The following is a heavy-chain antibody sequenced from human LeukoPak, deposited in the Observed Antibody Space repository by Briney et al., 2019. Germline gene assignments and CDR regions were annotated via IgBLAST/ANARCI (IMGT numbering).Heavy chain of an antibody. Sequence: PGGSLRLSCAASGFTFSSYTINWVGQAPGKGLEWVSSISSRSTYIYYTDSVKGRFTISRDNAKNSLYLQMNSLRAEDTAVYYCARVDYDDYVNPWDYWGQGTLVTVSS. D-gene: IGHD4-17*01. CDR3: ARVDYDDYVNPWDY. CDR2: ISSRSTYI. V-gene: IGHV3-21*01. CDR1: GFTFSSYT. J-gene: IGHJ4*02.